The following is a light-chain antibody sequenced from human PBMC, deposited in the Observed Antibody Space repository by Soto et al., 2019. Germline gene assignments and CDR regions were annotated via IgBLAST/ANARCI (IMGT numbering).Light chain of an antibody. CDR1: QSISSSY. J-gene: IGKJ1*01. CDR3: QQYGSSSWT. V-gene: IGKV3-20*01. Sequence: DIVLTQSPCTLSLSPGKRATLSCSASQSISSSYLAWYQQRPGQAPRLLIYGASSRATGIPDRFSGSGPGTEFTLTISRLEPEDFAVYYCQQYGSSSWTFGQGTKVDIK. CDR2: GAS.